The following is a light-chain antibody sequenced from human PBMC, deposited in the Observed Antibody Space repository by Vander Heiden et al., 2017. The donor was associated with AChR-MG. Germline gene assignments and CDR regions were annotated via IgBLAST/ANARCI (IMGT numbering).Light chain of an antibody. CDR1: QSSSSW. V-gene: IGKV1-5*03. Sequence: IQVTPAPSTLAASVGDRVTSTCRASQSSSSWLAWYQQKPGKAPKLLIYKASSLESGVPSSFSGSGSGTEFTLTISSLQPDDFATYYCQQYNSYLTFGGGTKVEIK. CDR2: KAS. CDR3: QQYNSYLT. J-gene: IGKJ4*01.